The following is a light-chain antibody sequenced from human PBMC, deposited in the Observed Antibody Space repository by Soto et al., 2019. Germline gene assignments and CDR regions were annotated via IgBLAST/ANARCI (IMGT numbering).Light chain of an antibody. CDR2: VAS. CDR3: LQDYTYPRT. Sequence: AIQMTQSPSSLSASVGDRVTITCRASQGISNHLGWYQQKPGRAPHLLIFVASNLQSGVPSRFNGTGFATDVTLAIRRQQPEYFGTYYCLQDYTYPRTFGQGTKVEIK. J-gene: IGKJ1*01. CDR1: QGISNH. V-gene: IGKV1-6*01.